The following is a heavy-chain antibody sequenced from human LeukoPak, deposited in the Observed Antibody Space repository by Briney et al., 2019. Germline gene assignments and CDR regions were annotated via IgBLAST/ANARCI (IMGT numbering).Heavy chain of an antibody. CDR3: ARAPRNSSTMLDF. CDR2: INPDGGST. CDR1: GYTFTGYW. V-gene: IGHV1-46*01. D-gene: IGHD6-13*01. Sequence: ASVKVSCKASGYTFTGYWIQWVRQAPGQGLEWMGLINPDGGSTAYAHRFQGRVIMTRDTSTSTAYMDLSSLTSDDTAVYHCARAPRNSSTMLDFWGQGTLVTISS. J-gene: IGHJ4*02.